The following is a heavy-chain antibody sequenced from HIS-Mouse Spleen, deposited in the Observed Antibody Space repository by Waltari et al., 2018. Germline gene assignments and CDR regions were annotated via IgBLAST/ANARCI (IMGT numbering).Heavy chain of an antibody. V-gene: IGHV4-39*07. J-gene: IGHJ2*01. Sequence: QLQLQESGPGLVKPSDTLSLTCTVSGGSIRSSSYSWGWIRQPPGKGLEWIGSIYYSGSTYYNPSLKSRVTISVDTSKNQFSLKLSSVTAADTAVYYCAREIPYSSSWYDWYFDLWGRGTLVTVSS. CDR3: AREIPYSSSWYDWYFDL. CDR2: IYYSGST. CDR1: GGSIRSSSYS. D-gene: IGHD6-13*01.